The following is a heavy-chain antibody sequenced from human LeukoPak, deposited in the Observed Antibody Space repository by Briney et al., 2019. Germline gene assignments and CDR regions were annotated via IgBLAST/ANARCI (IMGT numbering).Heavy chain of an antibody. Sequence: GGSLRLSCAASGFTFSSYEMNWVRQAPGKGLEWVSYIGSSGSTIYYADSVKGRFTISRDNAKNSLYLQMNSLRAEDTAVYYCARVSMSYYGSGSQNFDYWGQGTLVTVSS. V-gene: IGHV3-48*03. CDR1: GFTFSSYE. CDR2: IGSSGSTI. D-gene: IGHD3-10*01. J-gene: IGHJ4*02. CDR3: ARVSMSYYGSGSQNFDY.